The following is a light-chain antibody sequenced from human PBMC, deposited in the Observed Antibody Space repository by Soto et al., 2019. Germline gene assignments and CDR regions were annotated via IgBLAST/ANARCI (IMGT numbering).Light chain of an antibody. CDR1: SGHAGYA. CDR3: QTWGNGIRV. J-gene: IGLJ1*01. CDR2: LKSDGSH. V-gene: IGLV4-69*01. Sequence: QLVLTQSPSASASLGASVTLTCTLISGHAGYAIAWHQQQPERGPRFLMKLKSDGSHSKGDGIPDRFSGASSGAERYLTISRLRSEDEADYYCQTWGNGIRVFGTGTKVTVL.